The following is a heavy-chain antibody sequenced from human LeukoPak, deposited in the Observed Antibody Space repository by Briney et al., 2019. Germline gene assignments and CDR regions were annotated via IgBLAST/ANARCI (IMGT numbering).Heavy chain of an antibody. CDR1: GYIFIGYY. V-gene: IGHV1-2*02. CDR2: INHNSGGT. Sequence: ASVKVSCKASGYIFIGYYMHWVRQAPGQGLEWMGWINHNSGGTNYAQNFQGRVTMTRDTSISTAYMELSRLRSDDTAVYYCARDLSWLLDYWGERTLVTVSS. D-gene: IGHD5-12*01. CDR3: ARDLSWLLDY. J-gene: IGHJ4*02.